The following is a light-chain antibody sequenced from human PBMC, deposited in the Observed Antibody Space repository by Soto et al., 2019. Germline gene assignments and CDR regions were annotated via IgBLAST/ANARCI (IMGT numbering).Light chain of an antibody. V-gene: IGKV1-27*01. CDR3: QKYNNGPPAT. J-gene: IGKJ3*01. Sequence: DIPMTQSPSSLSASVGDRVTITCRASQAINNFLAWYQQKPGKAPKLLIYAATTLQSGVPSRFSGGGSGTDFTLTISSLQPEDVATYYCQKYNNGPPATFGPGTKVGV. CDR2: AAT. CDR1: QAINNF.